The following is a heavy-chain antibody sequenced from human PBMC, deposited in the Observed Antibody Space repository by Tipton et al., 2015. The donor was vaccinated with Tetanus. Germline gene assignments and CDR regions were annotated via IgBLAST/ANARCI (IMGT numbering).Heavy chain of an antibody. J-gene: IGHJ3*02. CDR1: GGSFSGYY. D-gene: IGHD3-3*01. CDR2: INHSGST. V-gene: IGHV4-34*01. CDR3: ARAPGDLEWLIPDAFDI. Sequence: TLSLTCAVYGGSFSGYYWNWIRQPPGKGLEWIGEINHSGSTNYNPSLKSRVTISVDTSKNQFSLKLSSVTAADTAVYYCARAPGDLEWLIPDAFDIWGQGTMVTVSS.